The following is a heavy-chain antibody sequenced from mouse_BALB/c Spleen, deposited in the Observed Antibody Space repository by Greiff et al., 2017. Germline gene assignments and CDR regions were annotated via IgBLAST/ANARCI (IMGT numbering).Heavy chain of an antibody. CDR2: IRNKANGYTT. CDR1: GFTFTDYY. D-gene: IGHD1-1*01. CDR3: ARDKDYGGYFDY. Sequence: EVKVVESGGSLVQPGGSLRLSCATSGFTFTDYYMSWVRQPPGKALEWLGFIRNKANGYTTEYSASVKGRFTISRDNSQSILYLQMNTLRAEDSATYYCARDKDYGGYFDYWGQGTTLTVSS. V-gene: IGHV7-3*02. J-gene: IGHJ2*01.